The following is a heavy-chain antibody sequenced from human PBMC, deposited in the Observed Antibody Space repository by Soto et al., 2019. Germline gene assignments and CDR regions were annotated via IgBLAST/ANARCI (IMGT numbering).Heavy chain of an antibody. CDR3: ARESPIPGDNWFDP. J-gene: IGHJ5*02. V-gene: IGHV4-59*01. CDR1: GGSISSYY. CDR2: IYYSGST. Sequence: SETLSLTCTVSGGSISSYYWSWIRQPPGKGLEWIGYIYYSGSTNYNPSLKSRVTISVDTSKNQFSLKLSSVTAADTAVYYCARESPIPGDNWFDPWGQGTLVTVSS.